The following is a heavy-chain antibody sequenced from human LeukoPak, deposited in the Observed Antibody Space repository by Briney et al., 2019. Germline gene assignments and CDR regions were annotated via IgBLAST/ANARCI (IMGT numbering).Heavy chain of an antibody. V-gene: IGHV4-59*01. CDR2: IYYSGST. Sequence: SETLSLTCTVAGGSISSYYWSWIRQPPGKGLEWVAYIYYSGSTNYNPSLKSRVTISVDTSKNQFSLKLSSVTAADTAVYYCARRPYYDSSGNYYGMDVWGQGTTVTVSS. CDR1: GGSISSYY. D-gene: IGHD3-22*01. J-gene: IGHJ6*02. CDR3: ARRPYYDSSGNYYGMDV.